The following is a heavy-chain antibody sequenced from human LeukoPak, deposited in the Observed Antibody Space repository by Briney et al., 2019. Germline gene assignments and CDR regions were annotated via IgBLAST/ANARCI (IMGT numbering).Heavy chain of an antibody. CDR1: GGSFSGYY. V-gene: IGHV4-34*01. CDR3: ARDLRPYGSGSGWYFDL. Sequence: SETLSLTCAVYGGSFSGYYWSWIRQPPGKGLEWIGEINHSGSTYYNPSLKSRVTISVDRSKNQFFLKLSSVTAADTAVYYCARDLRPYGSGSGWYFDLWGRGTLVTVSS. D-gene: IGHD3-10*01. J-gene: IGHJ2*01. CDR2: INHSGST.